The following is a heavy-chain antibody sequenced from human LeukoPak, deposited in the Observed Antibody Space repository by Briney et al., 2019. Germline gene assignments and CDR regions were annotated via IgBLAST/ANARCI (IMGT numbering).Heavy chain of an antibody. CDR1: GGSISSYY. V-gene: IGHV4-59*12. CDR2: IYYSGST. Sequence: SETLSLTCTVSGGSISSYYWSWIRQPPGKGLEWIGYIYYSGSTNYNPSLKSRVTISVDTSKNQFSLKLSSVTAADTAAYYCAREVPRWVHTPHYMDVWGKGTTVTVSS. CDR3: AREVPRWVHTPHYMDV. J-gene: IGHJ6*03. D-gene: IGHD1-26*01.